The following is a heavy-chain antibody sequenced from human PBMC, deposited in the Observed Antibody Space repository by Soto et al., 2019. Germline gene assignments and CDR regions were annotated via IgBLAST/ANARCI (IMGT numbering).Heavy chain of an antibody. D-gene: IGHD1-1*01. CDR3: ARERTYQLSGDDALDI. Sequence: VQLQESGPGLVSPSETLSLTCSVSGGSISNYYWDWIRQSAGKGLEWIGRIYTTGATDYNPSLRSRVTMSVDTSSNQISLKVTSVTAADTAMYYCARERTYQLSGDDALDIWGPGTMVNVSS. V-gene: IGHV4-4*07. CDR1: GGSISNYY. CDR2: IYTTGAT. J-gene: IGHJ3*02.